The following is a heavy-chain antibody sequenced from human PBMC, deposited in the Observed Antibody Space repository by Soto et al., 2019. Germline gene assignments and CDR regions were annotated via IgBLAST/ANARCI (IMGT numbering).Heavy chain of an antibody. CDR2: IYWDDDK. CDR3: AHRLSTTVVTPEWHFQH. Sequence: QITLKESGPTLVKPTQTLTLTCTFSGFSLSTSGVGVGWIRQPPGKALEWLALIYWDDDKRYSPSLKSRLTTTKDTSKNQVVLTMTNMDPVDTATYYCAHRLSTTVVTPEWHFQHWGQGTLVTVSS. V-gene: IGHV2-5*02. J-gene: IGHJ1*01. D-gene: IGHD4-17*01. CDR1: GFSLSTSGVG.